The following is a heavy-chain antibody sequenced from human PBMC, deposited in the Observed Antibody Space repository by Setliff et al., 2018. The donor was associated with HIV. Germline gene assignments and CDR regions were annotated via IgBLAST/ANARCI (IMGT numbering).Heavy chain of an antibody. CDR1: GYTFTGYY. Sequence: GASVKVSCKASGYTFTGYYMHWVRQAPGQGLEWMGWINPNSGGTTYARKFQGRVTMTRDTSISTAYMELSRLRSDDTAVYYCARDHLSAVAGPGYYGMDVWGQGTTVTVSS. V-gene: IGHV1-2*02. CDR3: ARDHLSAVAGPGYYGMDV. J-gene: IGHJ6*02. CDR2: INPNSGGT. D-gene: IGHD6-19*01.